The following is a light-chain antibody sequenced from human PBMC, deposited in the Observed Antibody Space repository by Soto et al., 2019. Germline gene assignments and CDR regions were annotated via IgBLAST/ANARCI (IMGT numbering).Light chain of an antibody. CDR1: SSDVGGYNY. V-gene: IGLV2-14*01. CDR3: SSFTSSSTLV. CDR2: EVN. J-gene: IGLJ2*01. Sequence: QSVLTQPASVSGSPGQSITISCTGTSSDVGGYNYVSWYQQHPGKAPKLMIYEVNNRPSGVSNRFSGSKSGNTASLTISGLQAEDEADYYCSSFTSSSTLVIGGGTKVTVL.